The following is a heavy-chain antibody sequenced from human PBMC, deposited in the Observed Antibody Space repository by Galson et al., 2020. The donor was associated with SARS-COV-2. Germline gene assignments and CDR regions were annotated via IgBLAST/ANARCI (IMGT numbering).Heavy chain of an antibody. CDR3: VGLMVRGVISP. J-gene: IGHJ5*02. CDR1: GYTFTDYD. V-gene: IGHV1-8*01. Sequence: ASVKVSCKASGYTFTDYDINWVRQAAGQGLEWMGWMNPNSGNTGYAQKFQGRITMTRDTSISTAYMELSSLRSDDTAVYYCVGLMVRGVISPWGQGTLVTVSS. D-gene: IGHD3-10*01. CDR2: MNPNSGNT.